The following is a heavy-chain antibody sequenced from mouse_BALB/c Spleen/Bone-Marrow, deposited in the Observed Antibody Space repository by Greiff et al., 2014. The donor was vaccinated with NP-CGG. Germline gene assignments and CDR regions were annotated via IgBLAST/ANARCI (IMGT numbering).Heavy chain of an antibody. J-gene: IGHJ4*01. CDR1: GYTFTDYA. D-gene: IGHD2-14*01. CDR3: ARSGKVRNAMDY. V-gene: IGHV1S137*01. CDR2: ISGYYGNA. Sequence: VQLVESGAELVRPGVSVKISCKGSGYTFTDYAIHWVKQSHAKSLEWIGLISGYYGNAIYNQKFKGKATMTVDKSSSTAYMDLARLTSGDSAIYYCARSGKVRNAMDYWGQGTSVTVS.